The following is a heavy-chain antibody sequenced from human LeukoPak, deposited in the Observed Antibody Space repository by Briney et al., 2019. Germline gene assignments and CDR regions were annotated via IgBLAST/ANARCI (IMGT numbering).Heavy chain of an antibody. CDR2: IKQDGSEK. J-gene: IGHJ4*02. D-gene: IGHD4-23*01. CDR3: AREVTPYY. CDR1: GFTFSDYY. V-gene: IGHV3-7*01. Sequence: GGSLRLSCAASGFTFSDYYMSWVRQPPGKGLEWVANIKQDGSEKYYVDSVKGRFTISRDNAKNSLFLQMNSLRAEDTAVYYCAREVTPYYWGQGTLVTVSS.